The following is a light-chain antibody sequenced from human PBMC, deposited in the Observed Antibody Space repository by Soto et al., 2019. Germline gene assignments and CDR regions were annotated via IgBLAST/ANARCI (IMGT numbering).Light chain of an antibody. CDR2: GAS. J-gene: IGKJ2*01. CDR1: QSVSSSY. CDR3: QQYGSSPLYT. V-gene: IGKV3-20*01. Sequence: EIVLTHSPGTLSLSPGERATLSCRASQSVSSSYLAWYQQKPGQAPRLLIYGASSRATGIPDRFSGSGSGTDFTITISRLEPEDFAVYYCQQYGSSPLYTFGQGTKLEIK.